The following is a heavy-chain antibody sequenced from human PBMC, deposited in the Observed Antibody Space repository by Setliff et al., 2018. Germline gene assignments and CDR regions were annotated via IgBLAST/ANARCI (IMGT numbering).Heavy chain of an antibody. J-gene: IGHJ4*02. Sequence: SETLSLTCTVSGGSISSYYWSWIRQPAGKGLEWIGHIYSSGTTNYNPSLKSRVTMSVDTSKNQFSLKLSSVTAADTAVYYCARDRSSGWYGDYFDYWGQGTLVTVSS. V-gene: IGHV4-4*07. D-gene: IGHD6-19*01. CDR3: ARDRSSGWYGDYFDY. CDR2: IYSSGTT. CDR1: GGSISSYY.